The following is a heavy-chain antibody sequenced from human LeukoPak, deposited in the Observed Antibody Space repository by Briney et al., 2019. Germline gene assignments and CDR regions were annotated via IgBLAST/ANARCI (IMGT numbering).Heavy chain of an antibody. J-gene: IGHJ4*02. CDR1: GFTFSSYA. CDR2: ISSNGGST. V-gene: IGHV3-64*01. CDR3: ARVGYGYSLIYLDY. D-gene: IGHD3-22*01. Sequence: PGGSLRLSCAASGFTFSSYAMQWVRQAPGKGLEYVSAISSNGGSTYYANSVKGRFTISRDNSKNTLYLQMGSLRADDMAVYYCARVGYGYSLIYLDYWGQGTLVTVSS.